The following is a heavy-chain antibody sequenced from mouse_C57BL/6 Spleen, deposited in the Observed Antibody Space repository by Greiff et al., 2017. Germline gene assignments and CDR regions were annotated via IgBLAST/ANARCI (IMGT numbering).Heavy chain of an antibody. CDR2: IDPETGGT. D-gene: IGHD2-3*01. CDR3: NDGYFYAMDY. Sequence: QVQLQQSGAELVRPGASVTLSCKASGYTFTDYELHWVKQTPVHGLEWIGAIDPETGGTAYNQKFKGKAILTADKSSSTAYMELRSLTSEDSAVYYCNDGYFYAMDYWGQGTSVTVSS. CDR1: GYTFTDYE. V-gene: IGHV1-15*01. J-gene: IGHJ4*01.